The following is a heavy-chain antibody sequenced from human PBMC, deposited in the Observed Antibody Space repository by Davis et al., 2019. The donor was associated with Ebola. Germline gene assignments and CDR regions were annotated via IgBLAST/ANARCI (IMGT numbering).Heavy chain of an antibody. CDR1: GLTFSSYS. Sequence: GESLKISCAASGLTFSSYSMNWVRQAPGKGLEWVSYISSSSSTIYYADSVKGRFTISRDNAKNSLYLQMNSLRAEDTAVYYCARDMVPAATLRNNWFDPWGQGTLVTVSS. D-gene: IGHD2-2*01. CDR3: ARDMVPAATLRNNWFDP. V-gene: IGHV3-48*01. J-gene: IGHJ5*02. CDR2: ISSSSSTI.